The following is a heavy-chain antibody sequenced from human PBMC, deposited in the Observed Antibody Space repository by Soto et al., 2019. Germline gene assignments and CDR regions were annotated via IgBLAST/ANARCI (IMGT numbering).Heavy chain of an antibody. V-gene: IGHV4-59*12. CDR2: IYDSGST. Sequence: ETLSLTCTVSGGSISNYYWSWVRQPPGKGLEWIGYIYDSGSTNYNPSVKGRFTISRDNAKNSLYLQMNSLRAEDTAVYYCVRDCLSCGSGYSDFWGQGALVTVSS. J-gene: IGHJ4*02. D-gene: IGHD6-19*01. CDR3: VRDCLSCGSGYSDF. CDR1: GGSISNYY.